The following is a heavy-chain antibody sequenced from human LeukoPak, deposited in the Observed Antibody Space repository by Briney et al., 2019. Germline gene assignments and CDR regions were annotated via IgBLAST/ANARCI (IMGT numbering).Heavy chain of an antibody. D-gene: IGHD3-22*01. V-gene: IGHV1-69*05. Sequence: GASVKVSCKASGGTFSSYAISWLRQAPGQGLEWMGRTIPIFGTANYAQKFQGRVTITTDESTSTAYMELSSLRSEDTAVYYCARGAYDSSGYYPYNWFDPWGQGTLVTVSS. J-gene: IGHJ5*02. CDR2: TIPIFGTA. CDR3: ARGAYDSSGYYPYNWFDP. CDR1: GGTFSSYA.